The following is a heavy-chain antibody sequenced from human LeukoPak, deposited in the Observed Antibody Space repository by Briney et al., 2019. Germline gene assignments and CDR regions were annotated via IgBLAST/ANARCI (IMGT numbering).Heavy chain of an antibody. CDR2: ISTGSSYI. Sequence: GGSLRLSCAASDFTFIYYSMNWVRQAPGKGLEWVSSISTGSSYIYYADSVKGRFTTSRDNAKNSLYLQMNSLRAEDTAVYYCARDENFWSGYYLTAAEYFQHWGQGTLVTVSS. D-gene: IGHD3-3*01. CDR1: DFTFIYYS. J-gene: IGHJ1*01. V-gene: IGHV3-21*01. CDR3: ARDENFWSGYYLTAAEYFQH.